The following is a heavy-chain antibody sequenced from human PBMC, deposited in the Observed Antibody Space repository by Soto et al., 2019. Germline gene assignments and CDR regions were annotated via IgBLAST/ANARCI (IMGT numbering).Heavy chain of an antibody. V-gene: IGHV4-31*03. CDR2: SYYSGST. CDR3: EGAARGSGLLYYFDY. Sequence: QVQLQESGPGLVKPSQTLSLTCTVSGGSISSGGYYWSWIRQHPGKVLEGIGYSYYSGSTYYNPSRKSRVTTSVDTSKTQYSLELRSVTAADTAVYYCEGAARGSGLLYYFDYWGQGTLVTVSS. D-gene: IGHD6-19*01. J-gene: IGHJ4*02. CDR1: GGSISSGGYY.